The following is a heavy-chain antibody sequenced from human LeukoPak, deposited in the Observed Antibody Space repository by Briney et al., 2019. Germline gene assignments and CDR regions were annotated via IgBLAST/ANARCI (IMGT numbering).Heavy chain of an antibody. CDR3: ARVPYYYYSMDV. CDR1: GGTFSSYA. V-gene: IGHV1-69*13. J-gene: IGHJ6*02. Sequence: SVKVSCKASGGTFSSYAISWVRQAPGQGLEWIGGIIPIFGTANYAQKFQGRVTITADESTSTAYMELSSLRSEDTAVYYCARVPYYYYSMDVWGQGTTVTVSS. CDR2: IIPIFGTA.